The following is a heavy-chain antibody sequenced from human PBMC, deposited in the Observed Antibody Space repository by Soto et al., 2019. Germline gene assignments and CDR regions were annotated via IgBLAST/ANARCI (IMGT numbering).Heavy chain of an antibody. CDR1: GFTFSGSA. V-gene: IGHV3-73*02. Sequence: EVQLVESGGGLVQPGGSLKLSCAASGFTFSGSAMHWVRQASGKGLEWVGRIRSKANNYATAYAASVEGRFTISRDDSKNTAHLQMNSLKTEDTAVYHCASDTARVYYGLNVWGLGTTVTVSS. J-gene: IGHJ6*02. D-gene: IGHD5-18*01. CDR2: IRSKANNYAT. CDR3: ASDTARVYYGLNV.